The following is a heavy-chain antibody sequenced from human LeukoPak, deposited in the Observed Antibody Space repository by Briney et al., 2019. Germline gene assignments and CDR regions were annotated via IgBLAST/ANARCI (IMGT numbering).Heavy chain of an antibody. CDR2: IDHRGDT. CDR3: ARGATISETGYFDF. Sequence: PSETLSLTCAVYGGPFSRYYWSWIRQSPGKGLEWIAEIDHRGDTNYNPSVKSRVTISVDTSKNQFSLKVRSLSAADTAVYYCARGATISETGYFDFWGRGNVVSVSS. CDR1: GGPFSRYY. J-gene: IGHJ4*03. V-gene: IGHV4-34*01. D-gene: IGHD5-24*01.